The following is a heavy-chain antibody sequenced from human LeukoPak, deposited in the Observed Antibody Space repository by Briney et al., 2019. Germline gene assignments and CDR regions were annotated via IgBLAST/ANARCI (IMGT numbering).Heavy chain of an antibody. CDR3: ARRSSCYYYLYNWFDP. Sequence: GASVKVSCTASGDTLTGDDIGCGSQAPGQGLEWMAWMNPNSGNTGYAQKFQGRVTMTRNTSISTAYMELSSLRSQDTAASYCARRSSCYYYLYNWFDPWGQGTLVTVSS. J-gene: IGHJ5*02. CDR1: GDTLTGDD. V-gene: IGHV1-8*01. D-gene: IGHD3-22*01. CDR2: MNPNSGNT.